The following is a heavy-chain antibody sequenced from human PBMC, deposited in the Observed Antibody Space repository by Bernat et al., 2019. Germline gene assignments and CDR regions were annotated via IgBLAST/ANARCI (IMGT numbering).Heavy chain of an antibody. CDR3: AKDKARATAIEFDY. V-gene: IGHV3-43*02. Sequence: EVQLVESGGGVVQPGGSLRLSCAASGFTFDDYAMHWVRQAPGKGLEWVSLISGDGGSTYYADSVKGRFTISRDNSKNSLYLQMNSLRTEDAALYYCAKDKARATAIEFDYWGQGTLVTVSS. CDR2: ISGDGGST. D-gene: IGHD2-21*02. CDR1: GFTFDDYA. J-gene: IGHJ4*02.